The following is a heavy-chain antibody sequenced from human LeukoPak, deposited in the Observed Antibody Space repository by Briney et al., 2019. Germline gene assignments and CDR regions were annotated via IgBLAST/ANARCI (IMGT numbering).Heavy chain of an antibody. J-gene: IGHJ5*02. CDR3: AREGLNMVRGVIPKEAWGWFDP. D-gene: IGHD3-10*01. V-gene: IGHV4-4*07. Sequence: SETLSLTCAVYGGSFSGYYWSWIRQPAGKGLEWIGRIYTSGSTNYNPSLKSRVTVSVDTSKNQFSLKLSSVTAADTAVYYCAREGLNMVRGVIPKEAWGWFDPWGQGTLVTVSS. CDR1: GGSFSGYY. CDR2: IYTSGST.